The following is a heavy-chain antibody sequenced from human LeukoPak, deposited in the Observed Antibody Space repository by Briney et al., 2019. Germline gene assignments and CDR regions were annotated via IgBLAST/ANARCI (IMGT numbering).Heavy chain of an antibody. J-gene: IGHJ4*02. CDR2: IYYSGST. D-gene: IGHD7-27*01. V-gene: IGHV4-59*01. CDR3: ARDLGRGFDY. Sequence: SETLSLTCTVSGGSISSYYWSWIRQPPGKGLEWIGYIYYSGSTNYNPSLKSRVTISVDTSKNQFSLKLSSVTAADTAVYYCARDLGRGFDYWGQGILVTVSS. CDR1: GGSISSYY.